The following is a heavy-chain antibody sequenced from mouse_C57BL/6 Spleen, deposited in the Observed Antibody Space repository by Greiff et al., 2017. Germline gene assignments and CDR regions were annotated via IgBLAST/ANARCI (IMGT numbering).Heavy chain of an antibody. J-gene: IGHJ4*01. CDR1: GYAFSSYW. CDR3: ARREGYYYAMDY. V-gene: IGHV1-80*01. Sequence: QVQLKESGAELVKPGASVKISCKASGYAFSSYWMNWEKQRPGQGLEWIGQIYPGDGDTNYNGKFKGKATLTADKSSSTAYMQLSSLTSEDSAVYFCARREGYYYAMDYWGQGTSVTVSS. CDR2: IYPGDGDT.